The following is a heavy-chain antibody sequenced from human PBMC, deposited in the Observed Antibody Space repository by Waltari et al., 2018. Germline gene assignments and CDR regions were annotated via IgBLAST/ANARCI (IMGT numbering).Heavy chain of an antibody. Sequence: QLQLQESGPGLVKPSETLSLTCTVSGGSISSSSYYWGWIRQPPGKGLEWIGSIYYSGSTYYNPSRKSRVTISVDTSKNQFSLKLSSVTAADTAVYYCRSGVTFDFDYWGQGTLVTVSS. D-gene: IGHD3-16*01. CDR1: GGSISSSSYY. CDR2: IYYSGST. CDR3: RSGVTFDFDY. J-gene: IGHJ4*02. V-gene: IGHV4-39*01.